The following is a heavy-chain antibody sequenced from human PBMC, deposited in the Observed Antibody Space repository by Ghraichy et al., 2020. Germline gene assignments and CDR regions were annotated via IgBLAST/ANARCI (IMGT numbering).Heavy chain of an antibody. D-gene: IGHD6-13*01. Sequence: ASVKVSCKASGYTFTSYAMHWVRQAPGQRLEWMGWINAGNGNTKYSQKFQGRVTITRDTSASTAYMELSSLRSEDTAVYYCARVSGWYSSSWYVYFQHWGQGTLVTVSS. CDR1: GYTFTSYA. J-gene: IGHJ1*01. CDR3: ARVSGWYSSSWYVYFQH. V-gene: IGHV1-3*01. CDR2: INAGNGNT.